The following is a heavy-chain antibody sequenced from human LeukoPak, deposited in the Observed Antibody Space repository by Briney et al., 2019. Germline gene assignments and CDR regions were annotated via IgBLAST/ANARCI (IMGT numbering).Heavy chain of an antibody. D-gene: IGHD4-17*01. CDR3: ARDFNGDYPDY. CDR2: IYTSGST. V-gene: IGHV4-61*02. Sequence: SQTLSLTCTVSGGSISSGNYYWSWIRQPAGKGLEWIGRIYTSGSTNYNPSLKSRVTISVDTSKIQFALKLTSVTAADTAVYYCARDFNGDYPDYWGQGTLVTVSS. CDR1: GGSISSGNYY. J-gene: IGHJ4*02.